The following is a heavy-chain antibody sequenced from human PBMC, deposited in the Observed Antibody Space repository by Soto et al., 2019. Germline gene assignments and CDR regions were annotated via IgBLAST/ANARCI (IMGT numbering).Heavy chain of an antibody. CDR3: ARDKGPLRYDSSGYYMGVDAFDI. J-gene: IGHJ3*02. D-gene: IGHD3-22*01. CDR1: GYTFTGYY. V-gene: IGHV1-2*04. CDR2: INPNSGGT. Sequence: GASVKVSCKASGYTFTGYYMHWVRQAPGQGLEWMGWINPNSGGTNYAQKFQGWVTMTRDTSISTAYMELSRLRSDDTAVYYCARDKGPLRYDSSGYYMGVDAFDIWGQGTMVTVS.